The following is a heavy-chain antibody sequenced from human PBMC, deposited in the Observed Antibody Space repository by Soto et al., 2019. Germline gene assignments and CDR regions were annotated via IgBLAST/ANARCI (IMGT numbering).Heavy chain of an antibody. CDR3: AREQLQVVIPGF. Sequence: EVQLVESGGGLVQPGGSLRLSCAASGFTFSSYWMNWVRQAPGKGLEWVANIKQDGSEKYYVDSVKGRFTISRDNTKNPLYSQKNSLGAGDTAVFYWAREQLQVVIPGFWGQGTLVTVSS. CDR1: GFTFSSYW. D-gene: IGHD6-13*01. J-gene: IGHJ4*02. V-gene: IGHV3-7*01. CDR2: IKQDGSEK.